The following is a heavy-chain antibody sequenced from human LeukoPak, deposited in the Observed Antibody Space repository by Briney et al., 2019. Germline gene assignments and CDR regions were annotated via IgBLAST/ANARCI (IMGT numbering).Heavy chain of an antibody. Sequence: GGSLRLSCVASGFVFSSYEMNWVRQTPGKGLEWVSFISTSGTTTYYTASVKGRFTVSRDNANNSLHLQMNSLRVDDTAIYYCARDVPSGWIGINWFDPWGQGTLATVSS. D-gene: IGHD6-19*01. CDR2: ISTSGTTT. J-gene: IGHJ5*02. CDR1: GFVFSSYE. CDR3: ARDVPSGWIGINWFDP. V-gene: IGHV3-48*03.